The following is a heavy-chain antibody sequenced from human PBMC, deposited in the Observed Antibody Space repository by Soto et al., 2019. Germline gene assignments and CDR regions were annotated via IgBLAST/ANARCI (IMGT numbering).Heavy chain of an antibody. CDR1: GFTFSSYS. J-gene: IGHJ3*02. D-gene: IGHD2-2*01. CDR2: ISSSSSYI. CDR3: AREYCSSTSCFYAFDI. Sequence: GGSLRLSCAASGFTFSSYSMNWVRQAPGKGLEWVSSISSSSSYIYYADSVKGRFTISRDNAKNSLYLQMNSLRAEDTAVYYCAREYCSSTSCFYAFDIWGQGTIVTVSS. V-gene: IGHV3-21*01.